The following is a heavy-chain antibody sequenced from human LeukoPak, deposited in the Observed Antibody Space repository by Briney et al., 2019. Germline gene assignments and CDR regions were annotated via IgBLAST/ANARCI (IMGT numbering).Heavy chain of an antibody. J-gene: IGHJ4*02. D-gene: IGHD6-19*01. CDR1: GYTFTGSY. V-gene: IGHV1-46*01. CDR3: ARKKLSSGTDFYD. CDR2: INPSGGST. Sequence: ASVKVSCKASGYTFTGSYMHWVLQAPGQGLEWMGIINPSGGSTSYAQKFQGRVTTTRDTSTSTVYMELNSLTSENTAVYYCARKKLSSGTDFYDRGQVILVSVSS.